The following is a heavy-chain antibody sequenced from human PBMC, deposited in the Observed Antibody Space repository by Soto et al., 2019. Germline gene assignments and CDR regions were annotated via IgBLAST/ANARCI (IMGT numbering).Heavy chain of an antibody. Sequence: QEQLVQSGAEVKKTGSSVKVSCKASGGLFSSYPISWVRQVPGQGLEWMGGIIPVFQTAYYTQRFQGRVTITADESTNTAYMELSSLRSEDTAIYYCARGGSGYTLFNEFWGQGTLVTVSS. CDR3: ARGGSGYTLFNEF. J-gene: IGHJ4*02. CDR1: GGLFSSYP. CDR2: IIPVFQTA. D-gene: IGHD3-22*01. V-gene: IGHV1-69*01.